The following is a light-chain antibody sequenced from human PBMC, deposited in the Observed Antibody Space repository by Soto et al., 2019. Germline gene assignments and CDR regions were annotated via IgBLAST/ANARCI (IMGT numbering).Light chain of an antibody. CDR1: SSDVGTRNF. J-gene: IGLJ1*01. Sequence: QSVLTQPPSVSGAPGQRVTISCTGTSSDVGTRNFVSWYQQHPGKAPKLMIYQVTNRPSGVSNRFSGSKSGNTASLTISGLQAEDEADYYCSSYTDSTNYVFGTGTKLTVL. CDR2: QVT. CDR3: SSYTDSTNYV. V-gene: IGLV2-14*01.